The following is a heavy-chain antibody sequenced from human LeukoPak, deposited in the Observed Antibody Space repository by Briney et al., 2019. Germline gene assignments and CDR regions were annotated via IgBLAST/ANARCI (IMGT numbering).Heavy chain of an antibody. CDR2: IYPGDSDT. CDR3: ARKGRDGYNPFDC. J-gene: IGHJ4*02. V-gene: IGHV5-51*01. CDR1: GYSFTSYW. D-gene: IGHD5-24*01. Sequence: PGESLKISCKGSGYSFTSYWIGWVRQMPGKGLEWMRIIYPGDSDTRDSPSFQGQVTISADKSIRTAYLQWSSLKASDTAMYYCARKGRDGYNPFDCWGQGTLVTVSS.